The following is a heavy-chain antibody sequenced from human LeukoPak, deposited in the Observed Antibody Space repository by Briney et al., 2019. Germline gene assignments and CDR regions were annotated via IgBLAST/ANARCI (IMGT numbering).Heavy chain of an antibody. CDR1: GYTFTSYG. CDR3: ARDNIVVVPAAMGYNWFDP. V-gene: IGHV1-18*01. J-gene: IGHJ5*02. D-gene: IGHD2-2*01. CDR2: ISAYNGNT. Sequence: ASVKVSCKASGYTFTSYGISWVRQAPGQGLEWMGWISAYNGNTNYAQKFQGRVTMTRDTSTSTVYMELSSLRSEDTAVYYCARDNIVVVPAAMGYNWFDPWGQGTLVTVSS.